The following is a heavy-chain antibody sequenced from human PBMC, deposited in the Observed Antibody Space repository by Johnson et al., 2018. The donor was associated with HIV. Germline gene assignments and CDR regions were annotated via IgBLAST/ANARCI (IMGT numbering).Heavy chain of an antibody. D-gene: IGHD2/OR15-2a*01. CDR1: GFTFSSYA. Sequence: QVQLVESGGGVVQPGRSLRLSCAASGFTFSSYAMHWVRQAPGKGLEWVAVISYDGSSKYYADSVKGRLTISRDNSKNTLFLQMNSLRAEDTAVYFCAKAFSTFHDAFDIWGQGTMVTVS. J-gene: IGHJ3*02. CDR3: AKAFSTFHDAFDI. CDR2: ISYDGSSK. V-gene: IGHV3-30-3*01.